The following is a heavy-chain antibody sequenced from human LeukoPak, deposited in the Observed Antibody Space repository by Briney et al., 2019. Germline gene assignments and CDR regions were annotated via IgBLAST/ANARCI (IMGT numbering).Heavy chain of an antibody. Sequence: GGSLRLSCAASGFTFSSYAMHWVRQAPGKGLEWVAVISYDGSNKYYADSVKGRFTISRDNSKNTLYLQMSSLRAEDTAVYYCARDQFGGQLALLDYWGQGTLVTVSS. CDR3: ARDQFGGQLALLDY. CDR1: GFTFSSYA. D-gene: IGHD6-6*01. V-gene: IGHV3-30-3*01. CDR2: ISYDGSNK. J-gene: IGHJ4*02.